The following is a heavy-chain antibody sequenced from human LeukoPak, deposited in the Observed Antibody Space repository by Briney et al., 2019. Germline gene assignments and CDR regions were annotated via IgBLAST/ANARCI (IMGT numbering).Heavy chain of an antibody. CDR2: MNANSGNT. CDR1: GYTFTSHD. V-gene: IGHV1-8*01. D-gene: IGHD4-11*01. J-gene: IGHJ6*03. CDR3: ARGPAYSNHGAYYCYYIDV. Sequence: ASVRVSCTASGYTFTSHDISWVRQAPGQGLEWMGWMNANSGNTGYAQTVQGRVTITRNTSISTPYMELSSLRAEDTAVYYCARGPAYSNHGAYYCYYIDVWGKGTTVTVSS.